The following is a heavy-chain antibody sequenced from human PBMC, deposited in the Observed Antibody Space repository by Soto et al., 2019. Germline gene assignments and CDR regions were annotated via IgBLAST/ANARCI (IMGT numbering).Heavy chain of an antibody. CDR1: GFTVSSNY. J-gene: IGHJ2*01. CDR2: IYSGGST. Sequence: GGSLRLSCAASGFTVSSNYMSWVRQAPGKGLEWVSVIYSGGSTYYADSVKGRFTISRDNSKNTLYLQMNSLRAEDTAVYYCAREGSGGFFWYFDPWGRGTLVTVSS. V-gene: IGHV3-66*02. CDR3: AREGSGGFFWYFDP. D-gene: IGHD3-3*01.